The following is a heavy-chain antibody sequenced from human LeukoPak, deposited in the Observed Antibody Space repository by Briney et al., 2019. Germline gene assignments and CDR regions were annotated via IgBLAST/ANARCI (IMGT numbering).Heavy chain of an antibody. J-gene: IGHJ6*02. V-gene: IGHV3-48*03. Sequence: PGGSLRLSCAASGFTFSSYEMNWVRQAPGKGLEWVSYISSSGSTIYYADSVKGRFTISGDNAKNSLYLQMNSLRAEDTAGYYCARFGAMATSYRTYYYYGMDVWGQGTTVTVSS. D-gene: IGHD5-24*01. CDR2: ISSSGSTI. CDR3: ARFGAMATSYRTYYYYGMDV. CDR1: GFTFSSYE.